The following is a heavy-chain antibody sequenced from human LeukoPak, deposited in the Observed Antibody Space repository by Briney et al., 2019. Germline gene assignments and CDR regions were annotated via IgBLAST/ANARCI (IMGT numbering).Heavy chain of an antibody. Sequence: GGSLRLSCAASGFTFSTFAMIWVRKPPGRGLEWVSSIFPSGGEIHYADSVRGRFTISRDNSKSTLSLQMNSLRAEDTAVYYCAKDLLVVAVAGTEIGDYWGQGTLVTVSS. CDR3: AKDLLVVAVAGTEIGDY. CDR1: GFTFSTFA. V-gene: IGHV3-23*01. CDR2: IFPSGGEI. J-gene: IGHJ4*02. D-gene: IGHD6-19*01.